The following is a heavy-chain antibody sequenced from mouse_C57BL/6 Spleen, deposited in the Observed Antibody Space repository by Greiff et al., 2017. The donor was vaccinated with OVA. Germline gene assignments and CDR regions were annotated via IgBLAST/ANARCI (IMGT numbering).Heavy chain of an antibody. Sequence: VQLQQSGPELVKPGASVKISCKASGYSFTGYYMNWVKQSPENSLEWIGEINPSTGGTTYNQKFKAKATLTVDKSSSTAYMQLKSLTSEDSAVYYCARNDYDDSLDYWGQGTTLTVSS. CDR2: INPSTGGT. D-gene: IGHD2-4*01. CDR1: GYSFTGYY. V-gene: IGHV1-42*01. CDR3: ARNDYDDSLDY. J-gene: IGHJ2*01.